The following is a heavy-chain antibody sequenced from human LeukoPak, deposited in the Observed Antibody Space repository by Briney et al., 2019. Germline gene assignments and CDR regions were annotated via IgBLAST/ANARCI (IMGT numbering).Heavy chain of an antibody. Sequence: KPSETLSLTCTVSGGSISSSSYYWGWIRQPPGKGLEWIGSIYYSGSTYYNPSLKSRVTISVDTSKNQFSLKLSSVTAADTAVYYCARGYYDSSGSNYYYYYMDVWGKGTTVTVSS. V-gene: IGHV4-39*07. D-gene: IGHD3-22*01. J-gene: IGHJ6*03. CDR1: GGSISSSSYY. CDR2: IYYSGST. CDR3: ARGYYDSSGSNYYYYYMDV.